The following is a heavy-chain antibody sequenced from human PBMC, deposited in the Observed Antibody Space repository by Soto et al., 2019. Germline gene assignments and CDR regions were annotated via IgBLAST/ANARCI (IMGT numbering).Heavy chain of an antibody. J-gene: IGHJ5*02. CDR3: ARAQEYYDFWSASSGSPFDP. CDR2: ISAYNGNT. Sequence: ASVKVSCKASGYAFTSYGISWVRQAPGQGLEWMGWISAYNGNTNYAQKLQGRVTMTTDTSTSTAYMELRSLRSDDTAVYYCARAQEYYDFWSASSGSPFDPWGQGTLVTVSS. D-gene: IGHD3-3*01. V-gene: IGHV1-18*01. CDR1: GYAFTSYG.